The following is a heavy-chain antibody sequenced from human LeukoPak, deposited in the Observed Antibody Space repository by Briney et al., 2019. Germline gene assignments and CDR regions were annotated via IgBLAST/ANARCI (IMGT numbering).Heavy chain of an antibody. D-gene: IGHD3-10*01. CDR2: TSGSGGNP. CDR1: GFAFSSYA. V-gene: IGHV3-23*01. J-gene: IGHJ4*02. Sequence: HPGGSLRLSCSASGFAFSSYAMSWVRQAPGKGLEWVSITSGSGGNPYYADSVKGRFTISRDNSKNTLYLHMNSLRAEDTALYYCAKDTGIILVRGAADYWGQGILVTVSS. CDR3: AKDTGIILVRGAADY.